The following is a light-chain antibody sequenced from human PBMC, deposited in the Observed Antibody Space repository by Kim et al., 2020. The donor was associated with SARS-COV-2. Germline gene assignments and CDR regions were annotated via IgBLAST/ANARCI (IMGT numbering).Light chain of an antibody. J-gene: IGKJ1*01. Sequence: SLSPGEGATLSSRASQSVSSYIAWYQHKPGQPPRLLIYDASKRATDIPARFSGSGFGTDFTLTISSLEPEDSAIYYCQQRNNWATFGQGTRVEIK. CDR1: QSVSSY. V-gene: IGKV3-11*01. CDR2: DAS. CDR3: QQRNNWAT.